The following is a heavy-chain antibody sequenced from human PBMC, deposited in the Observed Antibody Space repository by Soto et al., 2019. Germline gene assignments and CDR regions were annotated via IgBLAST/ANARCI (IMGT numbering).Heavy chain of an antibody. Sequence: GGSLRLSCAASGFTFSDAWMTWVRQAPGKGLEWVGRIKSKIDGGTTNYAAPVKGRFTISRDDSKNTLFLQMNSLKSEDTAVYYCNKDGDSAMIFVGYWGQGTLVTVSS. V-gene: IGHV3-15*01. J-gene: IGHJ4*02. D-gene: IGHD5-18*01. CDR3: NKDGDSAMIFVGY. CDR2: IKSKIDGGTT. CDR1: GFTFSDAW.